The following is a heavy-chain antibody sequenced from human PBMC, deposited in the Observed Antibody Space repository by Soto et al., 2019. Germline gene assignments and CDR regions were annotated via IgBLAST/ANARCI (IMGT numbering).Heavy chain of an antibody. CDR1: GYSFTSYW. V-gene: IGHV5-51*01. CDR3: ARPRSSSRNYYGMDV. CDR2: IYPGDSDT. Sequence: GESLKISCKGSGYSFTSYWIGWVRQMPGKGLEWMGIIYPGDSDTRYSPSFQGQVTISADKSISTAYLQWSSLKASDTAMYYCARPRSSSRNYYGMDVWGQGTSVTVSS. D-gene: IGHD6-13*01. J-gene: IGHJ6*02.